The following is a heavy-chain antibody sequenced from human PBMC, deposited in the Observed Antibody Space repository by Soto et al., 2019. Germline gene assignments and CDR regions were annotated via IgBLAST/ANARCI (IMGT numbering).Heavy chain of an antibody. D-gene: IGHD6-13*01. V-gene: IGHV3-21*01. CDR3: ARRKYSSSHYYYYGMDV. CDR1: GFTFSSYS. CDR2: ISSSSSYI. Sequence: ESGGGLVKPGGSLRLSCAASGFTFSSYSMNWVRQAPGKGLEWVSSISSSSSYIYYADSVKGRFTISRDNAKNSLYLQMNSLRAEDTAVYYCARRKYSSSHYYYYGMDVWGQGTTVTVSS. J-gene: IGHJ6*02.